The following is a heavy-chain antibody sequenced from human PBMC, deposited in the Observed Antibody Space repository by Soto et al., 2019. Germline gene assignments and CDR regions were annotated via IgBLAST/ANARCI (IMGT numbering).Heavy chain of an antibody. J-gene: IGHJ6*02. V-gene: IGHV3-49*03. CDR2: IRSKAYGGTT. CDR1: GFTFGDYA. Sequence: GGSLRLSCTASGFTFGDYAMSWFRQAPGKGLEWVGFIRSKAYGGTTEYAASVKGRFTISRDDSKSIAYLQMNSLKTEDTAVYYCASSSWYYYYGMDVWGQGTTVTVSS. CDR3: ASSSWYYYYGMDV. D-gene: IGHD6-13*01.